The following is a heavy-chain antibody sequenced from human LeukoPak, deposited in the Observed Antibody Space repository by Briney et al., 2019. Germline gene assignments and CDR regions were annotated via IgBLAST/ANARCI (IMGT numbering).Heavy chain of an antibody. CDR2: IIPIFGTA. D-gene: IGHD3-22*01. J-gene: IGHJ4*02. V-gene: IGHV1-69*13. CDR1: GGTFSSYA. CDR3: ASPDYYDRSGYSSY. Sequence: GASVKVSCKASGGTFSSYAISWVRQAPGQGLEWMGGIIPIFGTANYAQKFQGRVTITVDESTSTAYMELSSLRSEDTAVYYCASPDYYDRSGYSSYWGQGTLVTVSS.